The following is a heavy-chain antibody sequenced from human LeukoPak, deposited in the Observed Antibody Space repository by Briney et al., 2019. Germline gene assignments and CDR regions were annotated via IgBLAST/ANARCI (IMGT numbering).Heavy chain of an antibody. CDR3: ARASSLIGGFDS. D-gene: IGHD2-8*01. Sequence: GGSLRLSCAASGFTFNHHSMRWIRQAPGKGLEWLSYISRNGGAVHYADSVEGRFTISRDNAKNSLSLQMNGLRTDDTAVYFCARASSLIGGFDSWGRGTLVTVSS. J-gene: IGHJ4*02. CDR2: ISRNGGAV. V-gene: IGHV3-11*01. CDR1: GFTFNHHS.